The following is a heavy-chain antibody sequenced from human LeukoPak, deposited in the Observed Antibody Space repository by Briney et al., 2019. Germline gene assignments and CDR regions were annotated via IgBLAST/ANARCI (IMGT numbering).Heavy chain of an antibody. V-gene: IGHV4-59*01. Sequence: SETLSLTCTVSGGSISSYYWSWIRQPPGKGLEWIGYIYYSGSTNYNPPLKSRVTISVDTSKKQFSLKLRSVTAADTAVYYCARVSGYDWESFYDYWGQGTLVTVSS. D-gene: IGHD5-12*01. CDR3: ARVSGYDWESFYDY. CDR2: IYYSGST. J-gene: IGHJ4*02. CDR1: GGSISSYY.